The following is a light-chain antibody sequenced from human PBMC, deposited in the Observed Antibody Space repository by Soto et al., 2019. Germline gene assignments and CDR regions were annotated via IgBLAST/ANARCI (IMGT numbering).Light chain of an antibody. CDR3: QSYDSSLSGSYV. Sequence: QSVLTQPPSVSGAPGQRVTICCTGSSSNIGAGYDVHWYQQLPGTAPKLLISGNSNRPSGVPDRFSGSKSGTSASLAITGLQAEDEADYYCQSYDSSLSGSYVFGTGTKVTVL. CDR2: GNS. CDR1: SSNIGAGYD. J-gene: IGLJ1*01. V-gene: IGLV1-40*01.